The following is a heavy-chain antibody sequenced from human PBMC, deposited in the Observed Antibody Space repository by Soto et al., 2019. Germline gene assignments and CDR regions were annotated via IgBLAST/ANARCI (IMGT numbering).Heavy chain of an antibody. J-gene: IGHJ6*02. V-gene: IGHV1-24*01. CDR2: FDPEDGET. CDR3: ATNSATVTTHYYGMDV. CDR1: GGTFSSYA. Sequence: ASVKVSCKASGGTFSSYAISWVRQAPGKGLEWMGGFDPEDGETIYAQKFQGRVTMTEDTSTDTAYMELSSLRSEDTAVYYCATNSATVTTHYYGMDVWGQGTTVTVSS. D-gene: IGHD4-17*01.